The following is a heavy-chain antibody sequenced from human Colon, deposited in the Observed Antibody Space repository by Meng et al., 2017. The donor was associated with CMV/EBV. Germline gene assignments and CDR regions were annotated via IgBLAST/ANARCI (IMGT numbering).Heavy chain of an antibody. J-gene: IGHJ4*02. CDR1: GGSISSSSYY. CDR2: IYYSGRP. CDR3: VRDLTGEEDY. D-gene: IGHD7-27*01. Sequence: SETLSLTCTVSGGSISSSSYYWGWIRQPPGKGLEWIGSIYYSGRPNYNPSLKSRVTISIDTSRNQFSLNVNSVTAADTAVYYCVRDLTGEEDYWGQGNLVTVSS. V-gene: IGHV4-39*02.